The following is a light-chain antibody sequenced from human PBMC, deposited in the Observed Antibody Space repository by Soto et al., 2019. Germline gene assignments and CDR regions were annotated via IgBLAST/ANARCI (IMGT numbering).Light chain of an antibody. CDR1: SSNIGNIH. CDR3: GSWDTGMSAGV. J-gene: IGLJ1*01. CDR2: ENN. V-gene: IGLV1-51*02. Sequence: QSVLTQPPSVSASPGQTVTISCSGTSSNIGNIHVCWYHQLHGTAPQLLIFENNKRPSAIPDRFSGSTSGTSATTRTTVLHTGDEADYYCGSWDTGMSAGVFGSGTKLTVL.